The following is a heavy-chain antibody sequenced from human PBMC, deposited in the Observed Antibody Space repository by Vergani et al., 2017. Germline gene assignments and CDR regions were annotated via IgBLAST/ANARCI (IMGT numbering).Heavy chain of an antibody. J-gene: IGHJ3*02. Sequence: QVQLVQSGAEVKKPGASVKVSCKASGYTFTSYYMHWVRQAPGQGLEWMGIINPSGGSTSYAQKFQGRVTMTRDTSTSTVYMELSSLRSEDTAVYYCARSRVDYYGSSGYSTSDAFDIWGEGTMVTVSS. D-gene: IGHD3-22*01. CDR3: ARSRVDYYGSSGYSTSDAFDI. CDR1: GYTFTSYY. CDR2: INPSGGST. V-gene: IGHV1-46*01.